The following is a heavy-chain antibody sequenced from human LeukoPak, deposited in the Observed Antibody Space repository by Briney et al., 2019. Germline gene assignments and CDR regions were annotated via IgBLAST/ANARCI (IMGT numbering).Heavy chain of an antibody. CDR3: ARDTGGGYSCYDC. J-gene: IGHJ4*02. CDR1: GFTFSSYW. Sequence: GGSLTLSCAASGFTFSSYWMTWIRQAPGKGLEGVANIKQDGSEKYYVDSVKGRFTISRDNAKNSLYLQMNSLRAEDTAVYYCARDTGGGYSCYDCWGQGTLVTVSS. CDR2: IKQDGSEK. V-gene: IGHV3-7*01. D-gene: IGHD5-18*01.